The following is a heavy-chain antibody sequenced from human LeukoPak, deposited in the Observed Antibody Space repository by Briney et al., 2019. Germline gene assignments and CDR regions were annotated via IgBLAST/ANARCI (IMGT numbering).Heavy chain of an antibody. CDR3: AKDGLYYDSSAPVYYFDS. CDR2: IIYSGDGT. CDR1: GFTFSRSA. D-gene: IGHD3-22*01. V-gene: IGHV3-23*01. Sequence: GGSLRLSCAASGFTFSRSAMPWVRQGPGRGLEFVASIIYSGDGTYYADSVKGRFTISRDNSKNTLYLQMNSLRAEDTALYYCAKDGLYYDSSAPVYYFDSWGQGTLVTVSS. J-gene: IGHJ4*02.